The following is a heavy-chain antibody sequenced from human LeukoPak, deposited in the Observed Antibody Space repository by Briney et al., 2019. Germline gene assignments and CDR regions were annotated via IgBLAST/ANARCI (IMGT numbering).Heavy chain of an antibody. Sequence: SETLSLTCAVYGGSFSGYYWSWIRQPPGKGLEWIGEINHSGSTNYNPSLKSRVTISVDTSKNQFSLKLSSVTAADTAVYYCARGLDGEYVGMDDWGQGTLVTVSS. V-gene: IGHV4-34*01. D-gene: IGHD4-23*01. J-gene: IGHJ4*02. CDR3: ARGLDGEYVGMDD. CDR1: GGSFSGYY. CDR2: INHSGST.